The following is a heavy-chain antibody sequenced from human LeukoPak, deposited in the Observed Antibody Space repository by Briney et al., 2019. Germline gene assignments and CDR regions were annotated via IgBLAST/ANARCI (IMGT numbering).Heavy chain of an antibody. D-gene: IGHD3-10*01. V-gene: IGHV4-61*01. CDR3: ARGFGDWGLSWFDP. Sequence: SETLSLTCTVSGGSVSSGSYYWSWIRQSPGKGLVWIGYIYYSGSAKYNPSLKSRVTISVDTSKNQFSLKLTSVTAADTAVYYCARGFGDWGLSWFDPWGQGTLVTVSS. CDR1: GGSVSSGSYY. CDR2: IYYSGSA. J-gene: IGHJ5*02.